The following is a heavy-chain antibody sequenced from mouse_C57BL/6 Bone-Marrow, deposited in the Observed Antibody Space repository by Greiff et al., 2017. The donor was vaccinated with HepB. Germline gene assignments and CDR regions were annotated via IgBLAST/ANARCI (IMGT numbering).Heavy chain of an antibody. CDR3: ARMVTWYFDV. Sequence: QVQLQQSGPELVKPGASVKISCKASGYAFSSSWMNWVKQRPGKGLEWIGRIYPGDGDTNYNGKFKGKATLTADKSSSTAYMQLSSLTSEDSAVYFCARMVTWYFDVWGTGTTVTVSS. V-gene: IGHV1-82*01. CDR1: GYAFSSSW. CDR2: IYPGDGDT. J-gene: IGHJ1*03. D-gene: IGHD2-3*01.